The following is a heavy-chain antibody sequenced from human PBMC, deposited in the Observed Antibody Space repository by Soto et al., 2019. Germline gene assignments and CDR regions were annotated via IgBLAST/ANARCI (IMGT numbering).Heavy chain of an antibody. CDR2: IIPIFGTA. J-gene: IGHJ6*03. CDR1: GGTFSSYA. CDR3: ARGTMSTVTQYYYYYYMDV. V-gene: IGHV1-69*13. Sequence: ASVKVSCKASGGTFSSYAISWVRQAPGQGLEWMGGIIPIFGTANYAQKFQGRVTITADASTSTAYMELSSLRSDDTAVYYCARGTMSTVTQYYYYYYMDVWGKGTTVTVSS. D-gene: IGHD4-17*01.